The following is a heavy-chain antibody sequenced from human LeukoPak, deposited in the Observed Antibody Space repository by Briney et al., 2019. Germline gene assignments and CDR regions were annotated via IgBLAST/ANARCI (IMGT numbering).Heavy chain of an antibody. Sequence: SVKVSCKASGGTFSSYAISWVRQAPGQGLEWMGGIIPIFGTANYAQRFQGRVTITADESTSTAYMELSSLRSEDTAVYYCARDEACSSTSCYGGGYFDYWGQGTLVTVSS. CDR1: GGTFSSYA. V-gene: IGHV1-69*13. CDR3: ARDEACSSTSCYGGGYFDY. CDR2: IIPIFGTA. D-gene: IGHD2-2*01. J-gene: IGHJ4*02.